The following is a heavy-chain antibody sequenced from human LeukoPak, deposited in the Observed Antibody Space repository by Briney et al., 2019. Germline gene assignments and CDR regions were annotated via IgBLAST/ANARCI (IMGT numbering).Heavy chain of an antibody. V-gene: IGHV3-23*01. Sequence: PGGSLRLSCAASGFTFSNYAMSWVRQAPGKGLEWVSIIGDSGGNIYYADSVKGRFTISRDNSKNTLYLQMNSLRAEDTAVYYCARVYKWLQYNAFDIWGQGTMVTVSS. CDR2: IGDSGGNI. CDR3: ARVYKWLQYNAFDI. D-gene: IGHD5-24*01. J-gene: IGHJ3*02. CDR1: GFTFSNYA.